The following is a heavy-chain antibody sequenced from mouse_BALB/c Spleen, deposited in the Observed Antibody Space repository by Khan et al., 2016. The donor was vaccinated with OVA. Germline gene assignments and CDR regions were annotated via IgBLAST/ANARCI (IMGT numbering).Heavy chain of an antibody. D-gene: IGHD1-1*01. Sequence: DLVKPGTSVKLSCKASGYTFTSYWINWIKQRPGQGLEWIGRIGPGSSNTYYSEMFKGKAALTVDTSSTTAYIQLSSLSSEDSAVYFCARENYYGRTYYAMDYWGQGTSVTVPS. J-gene: IGHJ4*01. V-gene: IGHV1S41*01. CDR2: IGPGSSNT. CDR3: ARENYYGRTYYAMDY. CDR1: GYTFTSYW.